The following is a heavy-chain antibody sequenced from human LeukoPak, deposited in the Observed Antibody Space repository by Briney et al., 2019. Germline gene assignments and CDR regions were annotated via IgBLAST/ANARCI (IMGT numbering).Heavy chain of an antibody. V-gene: IGHV3-30*18. CDR3: AKDRGYYYGSVDY. CDR2: ISYDGSNK. D-gene: IGHD3-10*01. J-gene: IGHJ4*02. CDR1: GFTFSSYG. Sequence: PGGSLRLSCAASGFTFSSYGMHWVRQAPGKGLEWVAVISYDGSNKYYADSVKGRFTISRDNSKNTLYLQMNSLRAEDTAVYYCAKDRGYYYGSVDYWGQGTLVTVSS.